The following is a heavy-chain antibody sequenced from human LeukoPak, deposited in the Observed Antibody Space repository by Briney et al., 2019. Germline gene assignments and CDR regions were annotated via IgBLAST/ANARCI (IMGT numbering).Heavy chain of an antibody. CDR2: IFPGDSDT. V-gene: IGHV5-51*01. Sequence: GESLKISCKASGNSITTYWIGWVRQKPGKGLEWMGLIFPGDSDTKYSPSFQGQVTISADKSISTAYLQWSSLKASDTAMYYCASGRAYCGGDCYSFDYWGQGTLVTVSS. CDR3: ASGRAYCGGDCYSFDY. CDR1: GNSITTYW. D-gene: IGHD2-21*02. J-gene: IGHJ4*02.